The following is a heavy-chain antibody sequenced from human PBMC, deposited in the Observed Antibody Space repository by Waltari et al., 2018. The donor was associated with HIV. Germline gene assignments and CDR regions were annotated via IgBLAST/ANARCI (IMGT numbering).Heavy chain of an antibody. CDR3: ARDYVEAVHYGMDV. CDR1: GFTFSSYG. CDR2: IWYDGNNK. J-gene: IGHJ6*02. Sequence: QEQLVESGGGVVQPGRSLRLSCAASGFTFSSYGMHWVRQAPGKGRGWVAVIWYDGNNKDYADSVKGRFTISRDNSKNTLYLQMNSLRAEDTAVYHCARDYVEAVHYGMDVWGQGTMVTVSS. D-gene: IGHD2-21*01. V-gene: IGHV3-33*01.